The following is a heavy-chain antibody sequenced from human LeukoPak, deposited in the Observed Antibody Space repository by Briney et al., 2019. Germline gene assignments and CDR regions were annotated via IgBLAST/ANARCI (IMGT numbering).Heavy chain of an antibody. V-gene: IGHV1-46*01. CDR2: INPSGGST. Sequence: VASVKVSCKASGYTFTSYYMHWVRQAPGQGLEWMGIINPSGGSTSYAQKFQGRVTITRNTSISTAYMELSSLRSEDTAVYYCARGPYSSGWSWDYYYMDVWGKGTTVTVSS. D-gene: IGHD6-19*01. CDR1: GYTFTSYY. J-gene: IGHJ6*03. CDR3: ARGPYSSGWSWDYYYMDV.